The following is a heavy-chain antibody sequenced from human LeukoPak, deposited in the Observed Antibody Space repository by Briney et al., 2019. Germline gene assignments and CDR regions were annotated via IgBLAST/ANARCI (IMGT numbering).Heavy chain of an antibody. J-gene: IGHJ4*02. CDR1: GYTFTSYA. Sequence: SVKVSCKASGYTFTSYAISWVRQAPGQGLEWMGRIIPILGIANYAQKFQGRVTITADKSTSTAYMELSSLRSEDTAVYYCAREIGYYYDSSGYYGYWGQGTLVTVSS. V-gene: IGHV1-69*04. D-gene: IGHD3-22*01. CDR3: AREIGYYYDSSGYYGY. CDR2: IIPILGIA.